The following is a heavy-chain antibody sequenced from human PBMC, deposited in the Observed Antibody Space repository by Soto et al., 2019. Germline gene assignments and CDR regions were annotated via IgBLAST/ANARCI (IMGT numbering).Heavy chain of an antibody. CDR2: IIPIFGTA. CDR3: ARVGYYDSSETPRYYGMDV. J-gene: IGHJ6*02. V-gene: IGHV1-69*12. Sequence: QVQLVQSGAEVKKPGSSVKVSCKASGGTFSSYAISWVRQAPGQGLEWMGGIIPIFGTANYAQKFQGRVTITADESTSTAYMKLSSLRSEDTAVYYCARVGYYDSSETPRYYGMDVWGQGTTVTVSS. D-gene: IGHD3-22*01. CDR1: GGTFSSYA.